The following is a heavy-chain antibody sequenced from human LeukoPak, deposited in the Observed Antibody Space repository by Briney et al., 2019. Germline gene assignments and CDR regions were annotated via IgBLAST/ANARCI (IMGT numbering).Heavy chain of an antibody. D-gene: IGHD6-19*01. J-gene: IGHJ4*02. CDR1: GFTFPSYA. CDR2: IGAGGENT. Sequence: GESLRLSCAASGFTFPSYAMSWVRPAPGKGRTWVSGIGAGGENTDYADSVKGRFTISRDNSKNTLYLQVNSLRAEDTAAYYCAKNEGSSSARRFDYWGQGTLVTVSS. CDR3: AKNEGSSSARRFDY. V-gene: IGHV3-23*01.